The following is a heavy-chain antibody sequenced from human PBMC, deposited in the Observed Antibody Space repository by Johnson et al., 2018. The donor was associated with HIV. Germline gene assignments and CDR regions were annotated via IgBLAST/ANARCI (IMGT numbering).Heavy chain of an antibody. D-gene: IGHD3/OR15-3a*01. J-gene: IGHJ3*01. CDR3: AKDKFMFLDNPVDAFDV. CDR1: GFTFSDYY. CDR2: ISSSGSTI. V-gene: IGHV3-11*04. Sequence: VQLVESGGGVVQPGRSLRLSCAASGFTFSDYYMSWIRQAPGKGLEWVSYISSSGSTIYYADSVKGRFTISRDNAKNTLYLHMNSLRPDDTGVYYCAKDKFMFLDNPVDAFDVWGQGTMVTFSS.